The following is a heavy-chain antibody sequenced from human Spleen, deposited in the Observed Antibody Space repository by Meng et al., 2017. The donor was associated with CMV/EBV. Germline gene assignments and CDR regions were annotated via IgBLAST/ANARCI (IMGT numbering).Heavy chain of an antibody. CDR3: AHSPYYFYGSGTYYDY. V-gene: IGHV2-5*01. Sequence: FSLISSGVGVGWIRQPPGKALEWLALIYWNDDKSYSPSLRSRLTITKDTSKNQVVLTMTNMDPVDTATYYCAHSPYYFYGSGTYYDYWGQGTLVTVSS. J-gene: IGHJ4*02. CDR1: FSLISSGVG. D-gene: IGHD3-10*01. CDR2: IYWNDDK.